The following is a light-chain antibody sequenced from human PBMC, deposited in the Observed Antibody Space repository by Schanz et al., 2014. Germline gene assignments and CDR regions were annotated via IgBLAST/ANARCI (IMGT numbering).Light chain of an antibody. J-gene: IGLJ1*01. CDR1: SSDVGGYNY. CDR3: RSYAGSNNFYV. V-gene: IGLV2-8*01. CDR2: EVT. Sequence: QSALTQPRSVSGSPGQSVTISCTGTSSDVGGYNYVSWYQQHPGKAPKLMIYEVTKRPSGVPDRFSGSKSGNTASLTVSGLQAEDEADYYCRSYAGSNNFYVFGTGTKLTVL.